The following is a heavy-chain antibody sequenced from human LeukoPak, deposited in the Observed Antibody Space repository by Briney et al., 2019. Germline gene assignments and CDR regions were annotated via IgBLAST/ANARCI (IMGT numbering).Heavy chain of an antibody. V-gene: IGHV1-69*06. D-gene: IGHD6-13*01. CDR3: AGYSSSWYLDY. J-gene: IGHJ4*02. CDR2: IIPIFGTA. Sequence: GASVKVSCKASGGTFSSYAISWVRQAPGQGLEWMGGIIPIFGTANYAQKFQGRVTITADKSTSTAYMELSSLRSEDTAVYYCAGYSSSWYLDYWGQGTLVTVSS. CDR1: GGTFSSYA.